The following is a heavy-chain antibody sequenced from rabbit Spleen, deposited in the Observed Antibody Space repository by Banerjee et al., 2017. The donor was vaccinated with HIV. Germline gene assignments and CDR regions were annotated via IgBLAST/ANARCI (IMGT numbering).Heavy chain of an antibody. CDR1: GFSFSGTYY. V-gene: IGHV1S45*01. CDR3: ARDSGSSFSSYGMDL. J-gene: IGHJ6*01. Sequence: QEQLEESGGGLVQPEGSLTLACTASGFSFSGTYYMCWVRQAPGKGLGWIACIAAGSGGTTYYANWAKGRFTISKTSSTTVTLQMTSLTAADTATYFCARDSGSSFSSYGMDLWGPGTLVTVS. CDR2: IAAGSGGTT. D-gene: IGHD8-1*01.